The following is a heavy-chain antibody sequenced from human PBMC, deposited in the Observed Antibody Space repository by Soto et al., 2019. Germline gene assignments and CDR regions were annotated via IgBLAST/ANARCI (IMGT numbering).Heavy chain of an antibody. V-gene: IGHV4-59*08. CDR3: ARLGGLLGIVVVPAANDDAFDI. CDR2: IYYSGST. Sequence: SETLSLTRTVSGGFLSSYYWSWSRQPPGKGLEWIGYIYYSGSTNYNPSLKSRVTISVDTSKNQFSLKLSSVTAADTAVYYCARLGGLLGIVVVPAANDDAFDIWGQGTMVTVSS. CDR1: GGFLSSYY. J-gene: IGHJ3*02. D-gene: IGHD2-2*03.